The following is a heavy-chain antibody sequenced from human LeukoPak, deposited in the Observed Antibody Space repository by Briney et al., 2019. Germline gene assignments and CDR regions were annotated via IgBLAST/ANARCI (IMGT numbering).Heavy chain of an antibody. Sequence: GESQRLSCAASGFTFNNYAFNWVRQPPGKGLEWVSGISDGGTTYYADSVKGRFTISRDNAKNSLYLQMNSLRAEDTAFYYCARDDPYSGYDYDYWGRGVLVTVSS. CDR1: GFTFNNYA. J-gene: IGHJ4*02. CDR2: ISDGGTT. V-gene: IGHV3-20*04. CDR3: ARDDPYSGYDYDY. D-gene: IGHD5-12*01.